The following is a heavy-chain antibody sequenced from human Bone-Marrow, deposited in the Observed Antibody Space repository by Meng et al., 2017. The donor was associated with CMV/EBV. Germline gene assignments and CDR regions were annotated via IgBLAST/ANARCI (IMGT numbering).Heavy chain of an antibody. CDR3: ALEGNYYGSGSYFNY. D-gene: IGHD3-10*01. Sequence: GESLKISCAASGFTFSSYSMNWVRQAPGKGLEWVSYISSSSSTIYYADSVKGRFTISRDNAKNSLYLQMNSLRAEDTAVYYCALEGNYYGSGSYFNYWGQGTLVTVSS. CDR1: GFTFSSYS. CDR2: ISSSSSTI. V-gene: IGHV3-48*04. J-gene: IGHJ4*02.